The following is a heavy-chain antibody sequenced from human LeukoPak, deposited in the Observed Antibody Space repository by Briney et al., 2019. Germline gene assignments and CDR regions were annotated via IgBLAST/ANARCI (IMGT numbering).Heavy chain of an antibody. Sequence: GGSLRLSCAASGFTFSSYWMHWVRQAPGKGLVWVSRINRYGSITTYADSVKGRVTISRDNAKNTLYLQMNSLRAEHTAVYYSASKTKVTYDAFDIWGQGTMVTVSS. CDR2: INRYGSIT. V-gene: IGHV3-74*01. D-gene: IGHD4-17*01. J-gene: IGHJ3*02. CDR1: GFTFSSYW. CDR3: ASKTKVTYDAFDI.